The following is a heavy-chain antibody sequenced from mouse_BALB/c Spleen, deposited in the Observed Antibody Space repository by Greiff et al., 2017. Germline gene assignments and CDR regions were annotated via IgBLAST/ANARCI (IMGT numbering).Heavy chain of an antibody. CDR1: GYTFTDYA. Sequence: QVQLQQSGPELVRPGVSVKISCKGSGYTFTDYAMHWVKQSHAKSLEWIGVISTYYGNTNYNQKFKGKATMTVDKSSSTAYMELARLTSEDSAIYYCARRLLEENYYAMDYWGQGTSVTVSS. V-gene: IGHV1-67*01. D-gene: IGHD2-14*01. CDR3: ARRLLEENYYAMDY. J-gene: IGHJ4*01. CDR2: ISTYYGNT.